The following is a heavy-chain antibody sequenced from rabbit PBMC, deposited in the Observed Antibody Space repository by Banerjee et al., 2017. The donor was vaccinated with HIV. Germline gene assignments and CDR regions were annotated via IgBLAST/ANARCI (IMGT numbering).Heavy chain of an antibody. CDR2: IGFGSSVGA. CDR3: ARAVPSYGDAFHP. D-gene: IGHD6-1*01. Sequence: QSLEESGGDLVKPGASLTLTCTASGFSFSSSSWICWVRQAPGKGLEWIACIGFGSSVGAYYASWAKGRFTISKTSSTTVTLQMTSLTAADTATYFCARAVPSYGDAFHPWGPGTLVTVS. J-gene: IGHJ2*01. CDR1: GFSFSSSSW. V-gene: IGHV1S40*01.